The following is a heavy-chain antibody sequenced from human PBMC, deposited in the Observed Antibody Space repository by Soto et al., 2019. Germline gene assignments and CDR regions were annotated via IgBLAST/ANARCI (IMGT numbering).Heavy chain of an antibody. D-gene: IGHD4-4*01. CDR1: GCTFSSYA. Sequence: GASVKVSCKASGCTFSSYAISCVRQAPGQGLEWMGGIIPIFGTANYAQKFQGRVTITADESTSTAYMELSSLRSEDTAVYYCARDLVTLHPPLSYWGQGTLVTVSS. CDR3: ARDLVTLHPPLSY. J-gene: IGHJ4*02. CDR2: IIPIFGTA. V-gene: IGHV1-69*13.